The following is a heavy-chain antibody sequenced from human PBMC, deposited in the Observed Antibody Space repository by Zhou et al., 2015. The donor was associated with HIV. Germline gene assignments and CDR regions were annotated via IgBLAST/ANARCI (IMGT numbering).Heavy chain of an antibody. CDR1: GGTFSTFS. CDR3: ARVYHIYRATFSGLDV. D-gene: IGHD1-14*01. V-gene: IGHV1-69*06. J-gene: IGHJ6*02. CDR2: VSPISATA. Sequence: QVQLVQSGAEVKKPGSSVKVSCKASGGTFSTFSISWVRQVPGQGLEWIGGVSPISATANYAQEFQGRVTVSADKSTNTASMELSSLRYEDTAVYYCARVYHIYRATFSGLDVWGQGTTVIVSS.